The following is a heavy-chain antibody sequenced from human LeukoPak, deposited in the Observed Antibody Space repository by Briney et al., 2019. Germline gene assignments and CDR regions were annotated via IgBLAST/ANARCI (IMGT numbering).Heavy chain of an antibody. D-gene: IGHD4-23*01. J-gene: IGHJ6*02. Sequence: SETLSLTCAVSGGSISSGGYSWSWIRQPPGRGLEWIGYIYRSGTTYYNPSLKSRVTISVDRSKNQFSLKLSSVTAADTAVYYCARDRPNSYGLDVWGQGTTVTVSS. CDR3: ARDRPNSYGLDV. CDR2: IYRSGTT. V-gene: IGHV4-30-2*01. CDR1: GGSISSGGYS.